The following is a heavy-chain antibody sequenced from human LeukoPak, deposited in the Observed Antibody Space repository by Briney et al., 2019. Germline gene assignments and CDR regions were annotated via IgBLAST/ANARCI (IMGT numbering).Heavy chain of an antibody. CDR2: INHSGST. CDR3: ARVRYWFGSYVLPFDY. Sequence: SETLSLTCAVYGGSFSGYYWSWIRQPPGKGLEWIGEINHSGSTNYNPSLKSRVTISVDTSKNQFSLKLSSVTAADTAVYYCARVRYWFGSYVLPFDYWGQGTLVTVSS. J-gene: IGHJ4*02. D-gene: IGHD1-26*01. V-gene: IGHV4-34*01. CDR1: GGSFSGYY.